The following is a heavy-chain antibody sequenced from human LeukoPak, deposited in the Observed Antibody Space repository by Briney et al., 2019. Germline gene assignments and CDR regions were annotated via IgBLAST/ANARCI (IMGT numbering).Heavy chain of an antibody. CDR1: GFTFSSYA. Sequence: GGSLRLSCAASGFTFSSYAMHWVRQAPGKGLEWVAVISYDGNNEYYADSVKGRFTISRDNSKNTLYLQMNSLRAEDTAVYYCARDLGSSGWYYFDYWGQGTLVTVSS. CDR2: ISYDGNNE. J-gene: IGHJ4*02. CDR3: ARDLGSSGWYYFDY. V-gene: IGHV3-30-3*01. D-gene: IGHD6-19*01.